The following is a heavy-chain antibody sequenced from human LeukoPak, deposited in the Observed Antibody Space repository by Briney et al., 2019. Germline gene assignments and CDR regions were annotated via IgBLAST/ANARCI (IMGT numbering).Heavy chain of an antibody. CDR2: INPSGGST. J-gene: IGHJ4*02. Sequence: GASVKVSCKASGYTFTSYYMHWVRQAPGQGLEWMGIINPSGGSTSYAQKFQGRVTMTRGTSTSTVYMELSSLRSEDTAVYYCARALTENIVVVPAAMSNFDYWGQGTLVTVSS. D-gene: IGHD2-2*01. V-gene: IGHV1-46*01. CDR1: GYTFTSYY. CDR3: ARALTENIVVVPAAMSNFDY.